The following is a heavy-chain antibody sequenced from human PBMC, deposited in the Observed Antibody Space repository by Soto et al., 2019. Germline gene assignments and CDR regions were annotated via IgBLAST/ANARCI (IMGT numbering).Heavy chain of an antibody. D-gene: IGHD2-15*01. J-gene: IGHJ5*02. V-gene: IGHV1-18*01. CDR1: GYTLTSCA. CDR3: ARDSGWSYEYNWFDP. CDR2: INADNGNT. Sequence: GASVKVSCKASGYTLTSCAMRWVRQAPGQRLEWMGWINADNGNTNYAQKFQGRVTMTTDTSASTAYMELRSLRSDDTAVYYCARDSGWSYEYNWFDPRGQGTLVTVSS.